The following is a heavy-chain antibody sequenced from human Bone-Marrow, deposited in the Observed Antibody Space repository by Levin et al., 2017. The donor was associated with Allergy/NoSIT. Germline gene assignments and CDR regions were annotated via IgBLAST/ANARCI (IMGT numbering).Heavy chain of an antibody. CDR3: ARTPTYSTGWANFDS. D-gene: IGHD6-19*01. Sequence: LSLTCAASGFTFSSYNMNWVRQAPGKGLEWVSSISSSSSYIYYADSVKGRFTISRDNAKNSLYLQMNSLRAEDTAVYYCARTPTYSTGWANFDSWGQGTLVTVSS. V-gene: IGHV3-21*01. J-gene: IGHJ4*02. CDR1: GFTFSSYN. CDR2: ISSSSSYI.